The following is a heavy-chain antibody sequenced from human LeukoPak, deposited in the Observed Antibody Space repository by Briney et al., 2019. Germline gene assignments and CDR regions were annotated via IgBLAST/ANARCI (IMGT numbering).Heavy chain of an antibody. V-gene: IGHV6-1*01. J-gene: IGHJ4*02. CDR2: TYYRSKWFS. CDR1: GDSVSSKNGA. CDR3: ARDVGTTGWHTFDF. D-gene: IGHD6-19*01. Sequence: SQTLSLTCAISGDSVSSKNGAWNWVRQSPSRGLEWLGRTYYRSKWFSDYAESVRGRISIDPDTSKNQFSLRLSSVTPEDTAVYYCARDVGTTGWHTFDFWGQGTLVTVSS.